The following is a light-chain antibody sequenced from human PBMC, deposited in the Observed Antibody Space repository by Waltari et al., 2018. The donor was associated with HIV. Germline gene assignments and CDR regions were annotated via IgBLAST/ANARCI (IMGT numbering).Light chain of an antibody. Sequence: DIQMTQSPSTLSAAIGDRVTITCRASQNINSWLAWYQQKPGKAPKLRIYKTSSLESGVPSRFSGSRAGTEFTLTISILQPDDFATYYCQQYNTFSTFGQGTKVEIK. CDR1: QNINSW. CDR2: KTS. V-gene: IGKV1-5*03. J-gene: IGKJ1*01. CDR3: QQYNTFST.